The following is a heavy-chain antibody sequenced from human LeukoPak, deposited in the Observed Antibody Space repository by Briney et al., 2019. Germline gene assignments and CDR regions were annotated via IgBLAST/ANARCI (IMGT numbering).Heavy chain of an antibody. CDR1: GFTFRSYA. D-gene: IGHD3-22*01. Sequence: GGSLRLSCAASGFTFRSYAMSWVRQAPGKGLEWVSGISPSGGSTYYADSVKGRFTISRDNSKNTLYLQMNSLRAEDTAVYYCAKDWNYDSSGLNYFDRWGQGTLVTVSS. CDR3: AKDWNYDSSGLNYFDR. CDR2: ISPSGGST. J-gene: IGHJ4*02. V-gene: IGHV3-23*01.